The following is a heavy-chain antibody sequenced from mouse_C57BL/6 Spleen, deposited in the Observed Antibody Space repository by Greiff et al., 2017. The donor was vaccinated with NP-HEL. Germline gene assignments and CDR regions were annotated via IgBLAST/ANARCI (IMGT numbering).Heavy chain of an antibody. D-gene: IGHD2-3*01. V-gene: IGHV1-74*01. J-gene: IGHJ3*01. CDR2: IHPSASDT. CDR3: ALDDGDYDGFAY. CDR1: GYTFTSYW. Sequence: VQLQQSGADLVKPGASVKVSCKASGYTFTSYWMHWVKQSPGQGLEWIGRIHPSASDTNYNQKFKGKATLTVDKSSSTAYMQLSILTSEDSAVYYCALDDGDYDGFAYWGQGTLVTVSA.